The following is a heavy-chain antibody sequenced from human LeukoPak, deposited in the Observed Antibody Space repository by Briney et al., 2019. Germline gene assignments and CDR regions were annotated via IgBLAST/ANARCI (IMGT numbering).Heavy chain of an antibody. CDR3: ARDRSGSPLYLLSY. CDR2: IWYDGSNK. J-gene: IGHJ4*02. D-gene: IGHD2-15*01. Sequence: GGSLRLSCAASGFTFSSYGMHWVRQAPGKGLEWVAVIWYDGSNKYYADSVKGRFTISRDNSKNTLYLQMNSLRAEDTAVYYCARDRSGSPLYLLSYWGQGTLVTVSS. CDR1: GFTFSSYG. V-gene: IGHV3-33*01.